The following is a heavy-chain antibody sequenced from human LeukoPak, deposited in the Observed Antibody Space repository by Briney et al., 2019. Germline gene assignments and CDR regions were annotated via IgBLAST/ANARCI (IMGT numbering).Heavy chain of an antibody. J-gene: IGHJ3*02. D-gene: IGHD4-23*01. CDR2: ISSSGSTI. CDR1: GFTFSSYE. CDR3: ASSPRWGAYAFDI. V-gene: IGHV3-48*03. Sequence: QPGGSLRLSCAASGFTFSSYEMNWVRQAPGKGLEWVSYISSSGSTIYYADSVKGRFTISRDNAKNSLYLQMNSLRAEDTAVYYCASSPRWGAYAFDIWGQGTMVTVSS.